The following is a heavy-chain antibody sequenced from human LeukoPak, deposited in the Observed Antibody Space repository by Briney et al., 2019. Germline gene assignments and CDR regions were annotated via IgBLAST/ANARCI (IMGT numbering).Heavy chain of an antibody. CDR1: GFTFSSYG. D-gene: IGHD1-26*01. V-gene: IGHV3-30*02. CDR2: IRYDGSNK. CDR3: AKDDQGVVGAVYYFDY. J-gene: IGHJ4*02. Sequence: QGGGCLRLSCAASGFTFSSYGIHWVRQAPGKWLEWVAFIRYDGSNKYYADSVKGRFTISRDNSKNTLYLQMNSLRAEDSAVYYCAKDDQGVVGAVYYFDYWGQGTLVTASS.